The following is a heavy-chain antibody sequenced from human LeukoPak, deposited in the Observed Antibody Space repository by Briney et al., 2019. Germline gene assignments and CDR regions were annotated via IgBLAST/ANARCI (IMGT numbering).Heavy chain of an antibody. CDR3: VRDDCGATCYPGGY. Sequence: ASVTVSCKASGYTFSRYVVHWVRQAPGQRPEWMGWINAGNGGTKYSQNFQGRVTITWDRSANTAYMELSSLTSEDTALYYCVRDDCGATCYPGGYWGQGTLVAVSS. J-gene: IGHJ4*02. V-gene: IGHV1-3*01. D-gene: IGHD2-21*01. CDR1: GYTFSRYV. CDR2: INAGNGGT.